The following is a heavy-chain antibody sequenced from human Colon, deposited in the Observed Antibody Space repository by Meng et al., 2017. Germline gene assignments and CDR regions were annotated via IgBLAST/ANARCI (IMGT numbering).Heavy chain of an antibody. D-gene: IGHD6-19*01. V-gene: IGHV1-69*06. CDR1: GGTFSSYA. Sequence: SVKVSCKASGGTFSSYAISRVRQAPGQGLEWMGGIIPIFGTANYAQKFQGRVTITADKSTSTAYMELSSLRSEDTAVYYCARDTYSSGWYGLAAFDIWGQGTMVTVSS. J-gene: IGHJ3*02. CDR2: IIPIFGTA. CDR3: ARDTYSSGWYGLAAFDI.